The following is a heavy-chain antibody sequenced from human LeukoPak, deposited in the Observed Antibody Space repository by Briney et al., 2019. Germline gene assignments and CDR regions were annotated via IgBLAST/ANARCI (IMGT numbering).Heavy chain of an antibody. D-gene: IGHD3-16*01. CDR2: VSYDGSNK. CDR1: GFSCGSYG. V-gene: IGHV3-33*01. J-gene: IGHJ4*02. CDR3: AREMGGVYFDY. Sequence: GGSLRLSCAASGFSCGSYGIHWVRQTPGEGLEGVAVVSYDGSNKDYSDSVKGRFTISRDNSKNTVNQQMNSLRVEDTAVYYCAREMGGVYFDYWGQGTLVTVSS.